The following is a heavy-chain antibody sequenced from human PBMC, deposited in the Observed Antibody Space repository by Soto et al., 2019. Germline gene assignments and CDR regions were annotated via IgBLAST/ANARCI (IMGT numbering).Heavy chain of an antibody. CDR3: AKATYYYGSGNDAFDI. D-gene: IGHD3-10*01. CDR1: GFTFSSYG. J-gene: IGHJ3*02. V-gene: IGHV3-30*18. CDR2: ISHDGSNK. Sequence: PGGSLRLSCAASGFTFSSYGRHWVRQAPGKWLEWVAVISHDGSNKYYADSVKGRFTISRDNSKNTLYLQMNSLRAEDTAVYYCAKATYYYGSGNDAFDIWGQGTMVTVSS.